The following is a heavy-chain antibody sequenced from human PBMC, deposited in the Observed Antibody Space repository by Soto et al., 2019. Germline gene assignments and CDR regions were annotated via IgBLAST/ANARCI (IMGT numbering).Heavy chain of an antibody. V-gene: IGHV5-51*01. J-gene: IGHJ6*02. CDR1: GYSFTSYW. D-gene: IGHD2-2*01. CDR3: ARRGYCSSTSCYYYGMDV. Sequence: GESLKISCKGSGYSFTSYWIGWVRQMPGKGLEWMGIIYPGDSDTRYSPPFQGQVTISADKSISTAYLQWSSLKASDTAMYYCARRGYCSSTSCYYYGMDVWGQGTTVTVSS. CDR2: IYPGDSDT.